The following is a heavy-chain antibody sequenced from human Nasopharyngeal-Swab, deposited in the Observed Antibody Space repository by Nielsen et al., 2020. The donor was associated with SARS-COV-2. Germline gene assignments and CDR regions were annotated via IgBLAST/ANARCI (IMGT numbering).Heavy chain of an antibody. CDR2: ISSNGGST. V-gene: IGHV3-64*01. CDR3: ARDPMITFGGVIVADYYYYGMDV. CDR1: GFTFSSYA. D-gene: IGHD3-16*02. J-gene: IGHJ6*02. Sequence: GESLKISCAASGFTFSSYAMHWVRQAPGKGLEYVSAISSNGGSTYYANSVKGRFTISRDNSKNTLYLQMNSLRAEDAAVYYCARDPMITFGGVIVADYYYYGMDVWGQGATVTVSS.